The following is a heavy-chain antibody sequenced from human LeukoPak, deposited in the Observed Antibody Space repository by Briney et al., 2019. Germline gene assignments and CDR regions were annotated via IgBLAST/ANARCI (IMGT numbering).Heavy chain of an antibody. CDR2: INPSGGST. Sequence: ASVKVSCKTAGYTFTGYYMFWVRQAPGQGLEWMGIINPSGGSTSYAQKFQGRVTMTRDTSTSTVYMELSSLRSEDTAMYYCARDRYGGSHGGDFDYWGQGTLVTVSS. CDR3: ARDRYGGSHGGDFDY. V-gene: IGHV1-46*01. D-gene: IGHD1-26*01. J-gene: IGHJ4*02. CDR1: GYTFTGYY.